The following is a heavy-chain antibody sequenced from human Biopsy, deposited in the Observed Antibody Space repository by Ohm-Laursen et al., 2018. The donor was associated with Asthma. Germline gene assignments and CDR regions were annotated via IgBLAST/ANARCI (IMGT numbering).Heavy chain of an antibody. CDR2: IYSSGTS. V-gene: IGHV3-53*01. Sequence: SLRLSCTASGFTVSRDHMFWVRQAPGKGLEWVSVIYSSGTSHTADSVRGRFTISRGFSKNTLHLQMHSLRVEDTAVYYCARGDSSGWSHYYFDYWGQGTLVTVSS. CDR3: ARGDSSGWSHYYFDY. D-gene: IGHD6-19*01. CDR1: GFTVSRDH. J-gene: IGHJ4*02.